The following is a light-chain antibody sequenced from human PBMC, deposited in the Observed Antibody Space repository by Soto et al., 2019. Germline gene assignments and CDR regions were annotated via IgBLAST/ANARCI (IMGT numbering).Light chain of an antibody. CDR2: RNG. Sequence: QSVLTQPPSASGTPGQGVAISCSGSSSNIGSNYVYWYQQLPGTAPKLLICRNGQRPSGVPDRFSGSKSGTSASLALSGLRSEDEADYYCAAWDDSLSRYVFGTGTKVTVL. V-gene: IGLV1-47*01. CDR3: AAWDDSLSRYV. CDR1: SSNIGSNY. J-gene: IGLJ1*01.